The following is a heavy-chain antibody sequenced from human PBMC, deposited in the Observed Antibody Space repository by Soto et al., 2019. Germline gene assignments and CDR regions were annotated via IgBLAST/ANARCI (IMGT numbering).Heavy chain of an antibody. CDR2: IYSGGAT. D-gene: IGHD1-1*01. J-gene: IGHJ4*02. CDR1: GCTCSNNY. Sequence: EVQLVESGGGLVQPGGSLRLSCAASGCTCSNNYMRWVRQAPGNGLEWVSLIYSGGATYYADSVKGRFTISRDNSKNTLYLQMNSLRAEDTAVYYCARDGTYNWVGGQGILVTVSS. V-gene: IGHV3-66*01. CDR3: ARDGTYNWV.